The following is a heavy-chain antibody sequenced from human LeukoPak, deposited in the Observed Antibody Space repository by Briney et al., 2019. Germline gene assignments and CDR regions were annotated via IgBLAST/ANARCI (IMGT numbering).Heavy chain of an antibody. Sequence: PFLAAPGFTLYDYGMHRVRPAPREGPGWGSGYSWDSGSIGYADSVKGRFTISRDNAKNSLYLQMNSLRAEDTALYYCAKDRSLGYCSGGSCPSLVGDYWGQGTLVTVSS. V-gene: IGHV3-9*01. J-gene: IGHJ4*02. CDR2: YSWDSGSI. CDR3: AKDRSLGYCSGGSCPSLVGDY. CDR1: GFTLYDYG. D-gene: IGHD2-15*01.